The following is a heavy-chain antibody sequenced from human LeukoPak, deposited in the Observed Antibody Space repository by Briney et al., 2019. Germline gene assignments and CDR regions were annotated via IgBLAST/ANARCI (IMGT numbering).Heavy chain of an antibody. Sequence: GGSLRLSCAASGFTFSSYGMHWVRQAPGKGLEWVAFIRYDGSNKYYADSVKGRFTISRDNSKNTLYLQMNSLRAEDTAVYYCATTSITIFGVVIGFDYWGQGTQVTVSS. D-gene: IGHD3-3*01. J-gene: IGHJ4*02. CDR3: ATTSITIFGVVIGFDY. CDR2: IRYDGSNK. CDR1: GFTFSSYG. V-gene: IGHV3-30*02.